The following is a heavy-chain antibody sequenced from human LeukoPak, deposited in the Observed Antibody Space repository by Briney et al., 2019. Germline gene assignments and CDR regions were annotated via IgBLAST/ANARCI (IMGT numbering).Heavy chain of an antibody. CDR3: VKGYNYAYEY. CDR2: IYSGGST. D-gene: IGHD5-18*01. V-gene: IGHV3-53*01. J-gene: IGHJ4*02. CDR1: GFTVSSSY. Sequence: PGGSLRLSCAASGFTVSSSYMSWVRQAPGKGLEWVSLIYSGGSTYYAASVKGRFTISRDNSKNTLYLQMNSLRPEDTAVYYCVKGYNYAYEYWGQGTLVTVSS.